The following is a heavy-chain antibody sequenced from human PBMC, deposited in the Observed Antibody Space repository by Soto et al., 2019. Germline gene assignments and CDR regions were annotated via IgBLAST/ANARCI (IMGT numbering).Heavy chain of an antibody. CDR1: GYTFTSFF. CDR3: ARESYSANDY. J-gene: IGHJ4*02. Sequence: ASVKVSCKASGYTFTSFFMHWVRQAPGQGLEWMGIINPSGGSPTYAQRLQGRVTMTRDTSTSTVYMELSSLRSEDTAVYYCARESYSANDYWGQGARVTVSS. V-gene: IGHV1-46*03. CDR2: INPSGGSP. D-gene: IGHD6-13*01.